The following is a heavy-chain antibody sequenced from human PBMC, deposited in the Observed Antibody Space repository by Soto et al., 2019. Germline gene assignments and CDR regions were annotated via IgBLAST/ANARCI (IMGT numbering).Heavy chain of an antibody. CDR3: GVFGSGNYYYGMDV. Sequence: SVKVSCKASGYTFTSYAISWVRQAPGQGLEWMGGIIPIFGTANYAQKFQGRVTITADESTSTAYMELSSLRSEDTAVYYCGVFGSGNYYYGMDVWGQGTTVTVSS. CDR1: GYTFTSYA. J-gene: IGHJ6*02. D-gene: IGHD6-6*01. CDR2: IIPIFGTA. V-gene: IGHV1-69*13.